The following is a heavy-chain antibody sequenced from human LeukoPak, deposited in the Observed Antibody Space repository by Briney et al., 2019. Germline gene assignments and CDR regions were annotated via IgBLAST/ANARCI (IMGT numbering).Heavy chain of an antibody. D-gene: IGHD3-22*01. Sequence: PGGTLRLSCAASGFTFSSYAMSWVRQAPGKGLEWVSAISCSGGSTYYADSVKGRFTISRDNSKNTLYLQMNSLRAEDTAVYYCAKDLNTGYDSSGYFDYWGQGTLVTVSS. CDR1: GFTFSSYA. J-gene: IGHJ4*02. CDR2: ISCSGGST. CDR3: AKDLNTGYDSSGYFDY. V-gene: IGHV3-23*01.